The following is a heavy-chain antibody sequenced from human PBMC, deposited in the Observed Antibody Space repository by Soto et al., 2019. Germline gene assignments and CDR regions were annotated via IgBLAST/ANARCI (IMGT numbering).Heavy chain of an antibody. CDR2: IYTGGST. J-gene: IGHJ6*02. Sequence: KPSETLSLTCTVSGGSISSYYWSWIRQPAGKGLEWIGRIYTGGSTNYNPSLKSRVTMSVDTSKNQFSLKLSSVTAADTAVYYCVRDYDFWSGSYGMDVWGQGTTVTVSS. V-gene: IGHV4-4*07. CDR3: VRDYDFWSGSYGMDV. CDR1: GGSISSYY. D-gene: IGHD3-3*01.